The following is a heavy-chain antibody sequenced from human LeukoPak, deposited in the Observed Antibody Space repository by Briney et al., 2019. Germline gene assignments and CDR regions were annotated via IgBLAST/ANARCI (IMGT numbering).Heavy chain of an antibody. Sequence: ASVKVSCKASGYIFTAYYMHWVRQAPGQGLEYMGWINPTSGGTNYAQKFQGWVTMTRDTSISTVYMELSRLRSDDTAVYFCAREILSGWKAFDYWGQGTLVTVSS. V-gene: IGHV1-2*04. CDR1: GYIFTAYY. D-gene: IGHD6-19*01. CDR3: AREILSGWKAFDY. J-gene: IGHJ4*02. CDR2: INPTSGGT.